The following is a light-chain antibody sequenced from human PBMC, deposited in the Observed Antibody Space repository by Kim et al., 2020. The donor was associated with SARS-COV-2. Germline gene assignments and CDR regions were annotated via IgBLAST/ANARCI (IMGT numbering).Light chain of an antibody. CDR1: QNLGGS. CDR2: YAS. V-gene: IGKV6-21*01. CDR3: HQSSNLPWT. Sequence: VTLKEKITITCRASQNLGGSLLWYQQKPDQSPKLLIKYASQSVSGVPSRFTGSGSGTDFTLTISSLETEDAATYFCHQSSNLPWTFGQGTKVDIK. J-gene: IGKJ1*01.